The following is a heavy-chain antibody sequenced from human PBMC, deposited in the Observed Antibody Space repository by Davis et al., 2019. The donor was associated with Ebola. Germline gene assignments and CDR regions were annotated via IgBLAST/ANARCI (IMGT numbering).Heavy chain of an antibody. D-gene: IGHD3-16*02. CDR3: ARGDRDDYVWGSYRRYFDY. J-gene: IGHJ4*02. CDR2: ISSSGSTI. Sequence: GESLKISCAASGFTFSSYEMNWVRQAPGKGVEWISYISSSGSTIYYADSVKGRFTISGDNAKNSLYLQMNSLRAEDTAVYYCARGDRDDYVWGSYRRYFDYWGQGTLVTVSS. V-gene: IGHV3-48*03. CDR1: GFTFSSYE.